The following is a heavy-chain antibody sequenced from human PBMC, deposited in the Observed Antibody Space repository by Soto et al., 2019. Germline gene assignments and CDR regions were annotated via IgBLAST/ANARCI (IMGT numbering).Heavy chain of an antibody. CDR3: ARDGERYCSGGSCFSWFDP. J-gene: IGHJ5*02. CDR2: ISYDGSNK. CDR1: GFTFSSYA. V-gene: IGHV3-30-3*01. Sequence: QVQLVESGGGVVQPGRSLRLSCAASGFTFSSYAMHWVRQAPGKGLEWVAVISYDGSNKYYADSVKGRFTISRDNSKNTLYLQMNSLRAEDTAVYYCARDGERYCSGGSCFSWFDPWGQGTLVTVSS. D-gene: IGHD2-15*01.